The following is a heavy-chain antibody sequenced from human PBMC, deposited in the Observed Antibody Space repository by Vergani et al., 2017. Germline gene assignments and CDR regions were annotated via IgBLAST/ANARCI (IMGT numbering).Heavy chain of an antibody. CDR2: VEDSGYF. CDR3: ARSIVSRNPPDYFDN. Sequence: QVQLQESGPGLVRPSETLSLTCTGSGGSLSGYYWNWIRQTPGEGLEWIGYVEDSGYFNYNPSLKTRVSMSSDTSNNQFSLMLSSVTVADTAVYYCARSIVSRNPPDYFDNWVQGTLVTVSS. J-gene: IGHJ4*02. V-gene: IGHV4-59*01. CDR1: GGSLSGYY. D-gene: IGHD1-14*01.